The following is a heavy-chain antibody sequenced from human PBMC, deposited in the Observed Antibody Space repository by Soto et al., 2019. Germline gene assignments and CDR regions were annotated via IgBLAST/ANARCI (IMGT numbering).Heavy chain of an antibody. D-gene: IGHD1-1*01. J-gene: IGHJ4*02. CDR3: ATRGTRWLQSPFDY. CDR1: GYTLTDLA. Sequence: QVQVVQSGAEVKKPGASVKVSCKVSGYTLTDLAMHWVRQAPGKGLEWVGGFDPEDGETIYAQKCEGRVTMXXXTXXDTAYMELSSLRSEDTAVYYCATRGTRWLQSPFDYWGQGTLVTVSS. V-gene: IGHV1-24*01. CDR2: FDPEDGET.